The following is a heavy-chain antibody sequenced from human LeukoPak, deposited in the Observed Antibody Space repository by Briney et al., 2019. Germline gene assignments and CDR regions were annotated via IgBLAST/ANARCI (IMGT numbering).Heavy chain of an antibody. D-gene: IGHD6-6*01. Sequence: ASVKVSCKASGYTFTSYGISWVRQAPGQGLEWMGWINAYSGNTNYAQKLQGRVTITRNTSISTAYMELSSLRSEDTAVYYCARAAARPDYWGQGTLVTVSS. V-gene: IGHV1-18*01. CDR1: GYTFTSYG. CDR3: ARAAARPDY. CDR2: INAYSGNT. J-gene: IGHJ4*02.